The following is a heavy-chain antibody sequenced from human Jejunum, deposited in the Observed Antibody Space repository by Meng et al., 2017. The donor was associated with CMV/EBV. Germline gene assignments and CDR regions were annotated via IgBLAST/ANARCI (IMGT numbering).Heavy chain of an antibody. CDR2: ISHAGTSQ. Sequence: GFTFRNYAMHWVRQIPGKGLEWVAIISHAGTSQYYADSVMGRFSISRDNSRNTLYLDVNSLRTEDTALYYCAREVSTETTNWFDYWGQGTLVNVSS. J-gene: IGHJ4*02. V-gene: IGHV3-30-3*01. CDR3: AREVSTETTNWFDY. CDR1: GFTFRNYA. D-gene: IGHD1-14*01.